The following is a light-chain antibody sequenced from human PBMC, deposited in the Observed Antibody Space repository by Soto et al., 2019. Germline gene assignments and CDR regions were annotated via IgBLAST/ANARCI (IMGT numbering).Light chain of an antibody. CDR3: QQYNNWPGT. V-gene: IGKV3-15*01. Sequence: EIVLTQSPGTLSVPPGERATLSCRASQSVSSKLAWYQRKPGQAPRLLFYGASTGATGIPARFSGSGSETEFTLSISSLQSEDFAVYYCQQYNNWPGTFGQGTKVDIK. CDR2: GAS. J-gene: IGKJ1*01. CDR1: QSVSSK.